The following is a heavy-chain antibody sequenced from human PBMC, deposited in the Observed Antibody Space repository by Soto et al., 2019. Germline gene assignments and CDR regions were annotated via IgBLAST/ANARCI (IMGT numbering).Heavy chain of an antibody. V-gene: IGHV4-30-2*01. Sequence: QLQLQESGSGLVKPSQTLSLTCAVSGDSISSGGYSWSWIRQPPGKGLEWIGYIYHSGSTYYNPSLKSRVTIPIDRSKTQFSLKLSSVTAADTAVYYCARFYGDYSNWFDPWGQGPLVTVSS. D-gene: IGHD4-17*01. CDR1: GDSISSGGYS. CDR3: ARFYGDYSNWFDP. CDR2: IYHSGST. J-gene: IGHJ5*02.